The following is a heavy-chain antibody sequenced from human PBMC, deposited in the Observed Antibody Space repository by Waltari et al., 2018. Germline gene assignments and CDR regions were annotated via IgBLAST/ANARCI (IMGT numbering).Heavy chain of an antibody. V-gene: IGHV4-39*07. D-gene: IGHD6-13*01. Sequence: QLQLQESGPGLVKPSETLSLTCTVSGGSISSSSYYWGWIRQPPGKGLEWIGSIYYSGSTYYNPSLKSRVTISVDTSKNQFSLKLSSVTAADTAVYYCARVGRSGSSWPFDYWGQGTLVTVSS. CDR2: IYYSGST. J-gene: IGHJ4*02. CDR3: ARVGRSGSSWPFDY. CDR1: GGSISSSSYY.